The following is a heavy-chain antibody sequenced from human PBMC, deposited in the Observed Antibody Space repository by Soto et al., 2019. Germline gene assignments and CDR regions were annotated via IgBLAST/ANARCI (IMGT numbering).Heavy chain of an antibody. CDR2: TYYRSKWYN. CDR3: ARGTVFRAARDPLFDY. V-gene: IGHV6-1*01. Sequence: KQSQTLSLTCAISGDSVSSNSAAWNWIRQSPSRGLEWLGRTYYRSKWYNDYAVSVKSRITINPDTSKNQFSLQLNSVTPEDTAVYYCARGTVFRAARDPLFDYWGQGTLVTVSS. J-gene: IGHJ4*02. CDR1: GDSVSSNSAA. D-gene: IGHD6-6*01.